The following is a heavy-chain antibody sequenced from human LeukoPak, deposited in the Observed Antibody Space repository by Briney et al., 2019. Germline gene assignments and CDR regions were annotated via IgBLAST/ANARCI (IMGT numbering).Heavy chain of an antibody. D-gene: IGHD2-15*01. J-gene: IGHJ5*02. Sequence: GESLKISCKVSGYSFTSYWISWVRQMPGKGLEWMGRIDPSDSYTNYSPSFQGHVTISADKSISTAYLQWSSLKASDTAMYYCAGSLVVVVASGWFDPWGQGTLVTVSS. CDR3: AGSLVVVVASGWFDP. CDR2: IDPSDSYT. V-gene: IGHV5-10-1*01. CDR1: GYSFTSYW.